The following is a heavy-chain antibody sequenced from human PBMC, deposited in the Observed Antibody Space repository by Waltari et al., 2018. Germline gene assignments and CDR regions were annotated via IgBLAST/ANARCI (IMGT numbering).Heavy chain of an antibody. V-gene: IGHV4-34*01. CDR2: INHSGST. Sequence: QVQLQQWGAGLLKPSETLSLTCAVYGGSFSGYYWSWIRQPPGKGLEWIGEINHSGSTTYNPSLKSRVTISVDTSKNQCSLKLSSVTAADTAVYYCARGAIFGVVIIWRYFDYWGQGTLVTVSS. CDR3: ARGAIFGVVIIWRYFDY. J-gene: IGHJ4*02. CDR1: GGSFSGYY. D-gene: IGHD3-3*01.